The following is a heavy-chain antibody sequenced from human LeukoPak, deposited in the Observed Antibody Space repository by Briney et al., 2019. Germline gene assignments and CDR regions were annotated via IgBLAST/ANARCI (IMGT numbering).Heavy chain of an antibody. J-gene: IGHJ4*02. CDR1: GYTFTSYY. CDR3: ASRRRDGYNSLQKGSFDY. V-gene: IGHV1-46*01. Sequence: ASVKVSCKASGYTFTSYYMHWVLQAPGQGLEWMGIINPSGGSTSYAQKFQGRVTMTRDTSTSTVYMELSSLRSEDTAVYYCASRRRDGYNSLQKGSFDYWGQGTLVTVSS. CDR2: INPSGGST. D-gene: IGHD5-24*01.